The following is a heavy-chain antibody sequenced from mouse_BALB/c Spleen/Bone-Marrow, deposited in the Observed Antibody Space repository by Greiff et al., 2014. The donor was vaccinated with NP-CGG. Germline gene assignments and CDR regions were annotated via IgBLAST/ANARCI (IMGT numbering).Heavy chain of an antibody. J-gene: IGHJ3*01. V-gene: IGHV1-84*02. CDR2: IYPGGGNT. CDR3: ARSGYYDYVFPY. D-gene: IGHD2-4*01. CDR1: GYTFTDYY. Sequence: QVQLQQSGPELVKPGASVKISCKAPGYTFTDYYLSWVLQKPGQGLEWIGWIYPGGGNTYYNEKFKGMATLTVDTSSSTAYMQLSSLTSEDTAVYFCARSGYYDYVFPYWGQGTLVTVSA.